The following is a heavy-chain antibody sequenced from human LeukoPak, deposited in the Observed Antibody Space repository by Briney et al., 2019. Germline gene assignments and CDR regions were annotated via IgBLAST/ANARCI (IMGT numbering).Heavy chain of an antibody. CDR2: ISRSGSPI. V-gene: IGHV3-48*03. CDR3: ARGFRDTAMFLDY. J-gene: IGHJ4*02. CDR1: GITFNTYE. Sequence: PGGSLRLSCVASGITFNTYEMNWVRQAPGKGLEWISCISRSGSPIYYSDSVKGRFTISRDNARDSLYLQMNSLRAEDTAVYYCARGFRDTAMFLDYWGQGTLVTVSS. D-gene: IGHD5-18*01.